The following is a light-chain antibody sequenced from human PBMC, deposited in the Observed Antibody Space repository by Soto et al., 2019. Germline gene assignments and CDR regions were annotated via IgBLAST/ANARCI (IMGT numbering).Light chain of an antibody. J-gene: IGLJ2*01. Sequence: NFMLTQPHSVSESPGKTVTISCTRSSGSIASNYVQWYQQRPGSSPTTVIYEDNQRPSGVPDRFSGSIDSSSNSASLTISGLKTEAEADYYCQSYDNSKLVFGGGTNLTVL. CDR1: SGSIASNY. CDR3: QSYDNSKLV. V-gene: IGLV6-57*01. CDR2: EDN.